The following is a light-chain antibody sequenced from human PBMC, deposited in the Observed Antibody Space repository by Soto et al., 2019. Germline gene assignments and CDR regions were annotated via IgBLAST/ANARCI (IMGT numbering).Light chain of an antibody. V-gene: IGLV2-18*01. CDR3: SLYKSENNYV. CDR2: EAR. Sequence: GASIDFVSYNRVSWYQQPPGTAPKLIIYEARNRPSGVPDRFSGSKSGNTASLTISGLQAADEADYYCSLYKSENNYVFGNGTKVTVL. J-gene: IGLJ1*01. CDR1: SIDFVSYNR.